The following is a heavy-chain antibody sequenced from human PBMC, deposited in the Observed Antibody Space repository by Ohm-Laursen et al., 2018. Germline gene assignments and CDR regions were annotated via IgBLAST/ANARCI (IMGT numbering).Heavy chain of an antibody. CDR3: AKYASTVVLYSDY. Sequence: SLRLSCSASGFTFSSYAMSWVRQAPGKGLEWVSAISGSGGSTYYADSVKGRFTISRDNSKNTLYLQMNSLRAEDAAIYYCAKYASTVVLYSDYWGQGTLVTVSS. D-gene: IGHD4-23*01. V-gene: IGHV3-23*01. J-gene: IGHJ4*02. CDR1: GFTFSSYA. CDR2: ISGSGGST.